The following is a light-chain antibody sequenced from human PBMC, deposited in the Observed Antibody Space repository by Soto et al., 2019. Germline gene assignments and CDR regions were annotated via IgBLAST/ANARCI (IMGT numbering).Light chain of an antibody. V-gene: IGKV3-11*01. Sequence: ETVLTQSPATLSLSPGDIATLSCSASESVRSYLAWYQQKPGQALRPLIYNASKRATGIPARFSGSGSGTDFTLTISSLQPEDFATYYCQKSYSTPRTFGQGTKVDIK. J-gene: IGKJ1*01. CDR2: NAS. CDR3: QKSYSTPRT. CDR1: ESVRSY.